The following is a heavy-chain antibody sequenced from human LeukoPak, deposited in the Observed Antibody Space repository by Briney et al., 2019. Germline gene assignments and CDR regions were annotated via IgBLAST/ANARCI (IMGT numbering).Heavy chain of an antibody. V-gene: IGHV4-34*01. Sequence: SETLSLTCAVYGGSFSGYYWSWIRQPPGKGLEWIGEINHSGSTNYNPSLKSRVTISVDTSKNQFSLKLSSVTAADTAVYYCARWYSSGWYYFDYWGQGTLVTVSS. J-gene: IGHJ4*02. CDR3: ARWYSSGWYYFDY. CDR1: GGSFSGYY. D-gene: IGHD6-19*01. CDR2: INHSGST.